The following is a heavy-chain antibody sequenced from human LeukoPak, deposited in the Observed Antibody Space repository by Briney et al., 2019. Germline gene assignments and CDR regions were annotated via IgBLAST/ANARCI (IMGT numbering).Heavy chain of an antibody. V-gene: IGHV3-30-3*01. D-gene: IGHD6-19*01. J-gene: IGHJ4*02. CDR3: ARDTRGRVAVAGHFDY. CDR1: EFTFSSYA. Sequence: GGSLRLSCAASEFTFSSYAMHWVRQAPGKGLEWVAVISYDGSNKYYADSVKGRFTISRDNSKNTLYLQMNSLRAEDTAVYYCARDTRGRVAVAGHFDYWGQGTLVTVSS. CDR2: ISYDGSNK.